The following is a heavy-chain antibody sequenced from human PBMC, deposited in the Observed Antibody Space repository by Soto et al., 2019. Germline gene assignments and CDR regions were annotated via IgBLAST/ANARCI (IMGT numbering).Heavy chain of an antibody. CDR3: AREEYCSSTSCYIGDYYGMDV. Sequence: SQTLSLTCAISGDSVSSNSAAWNWIRQSPSRGLEWLGRTYYRSKWYNDYAVSVKSRITINPDTSKNQFSLQLNSVTPEDTAVYYCAREEYCSSTSCYIGDYYGMDVWGQRTTVTVSS. CDR2: TYYRSKWYN. J-gene: IGHJ6*02. V-gene: IGHV6-1*01. D-gene: IGHD2-2*02. CDR1: GDSVSSNSAA.